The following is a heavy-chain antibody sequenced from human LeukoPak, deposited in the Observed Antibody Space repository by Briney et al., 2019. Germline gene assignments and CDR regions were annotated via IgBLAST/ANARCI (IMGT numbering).Heavy chain of an antibody. CDR1: GFTFSSYG. J-gene: IGHJ6*02. Sequence: GGSLRLSCAASGFTFSSYGMHWVRQAPGKGLEWVAVISYHGSNEYYADSVKGRFTISRDNSENTLYLHMNSLRDEDTGVYYCAKDLGDVVVVAAAYGMDVWGQGTTVTVSS. D-gene: IGHD2-15*01. CDR2: ISYHGSNE. CDR3: AKDLGDVVVVAAAYGMDV. V-gene: IGHV3-30*18.